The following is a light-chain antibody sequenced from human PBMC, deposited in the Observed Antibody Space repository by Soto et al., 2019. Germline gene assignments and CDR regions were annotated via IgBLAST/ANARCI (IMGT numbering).Light chain of an antibody. V-gene: IGKV3-15*01. CDR2: GAS. J-gene: IGKJ4*01. Sequence: EIMMTQSPATLSVSPGERATLSCWASQSVSSNLAWYQQRPGQAPRLLIYGASTRAAGIPARFSGRGSGTDFTLTISGLQSEDSAVYYCQQYNDWPPELTFGGGTEVEIK. CDR3: QQYNDWPPELT. CDR1: QSVSSN.